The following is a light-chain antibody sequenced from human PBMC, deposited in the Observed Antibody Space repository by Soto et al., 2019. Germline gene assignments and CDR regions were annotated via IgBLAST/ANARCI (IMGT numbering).Light chain of an antibody. J-gene: IGKJ1*01. Sequence: EIVLTQSPGSLCLSPGERATLSSRASQSVSNNYLAWYQQKPGQAPRLLIYGASNRATGIPDRFSGSGSGTDFTLTIIRMEHEDLAVYYCQQYGSSGTFGQGTKVDIK. CDR1: QSVSNNY. CDR2: GAS. CDR3: QQYGSSGT. V-gene: IGKV3-20*01.